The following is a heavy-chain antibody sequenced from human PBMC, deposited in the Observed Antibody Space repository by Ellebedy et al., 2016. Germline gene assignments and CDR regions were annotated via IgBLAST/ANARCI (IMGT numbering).Heavy chain of an antibody. CDR1: GFTFSSYS. Sequence: GESLKISXAASGFTFSSYSMNWVRQAPGKGLEWVSYISSSSSTIYYADSVKGRFTISRDNAKNSLYLQMNSLRDEDTAVYYCARGPFLYLMVYAIRKDYGMDVWGQGTTVTVPS. D-gene: IGHD2-8*02. J-gene: IGHJ6*02. CDR2: ISSSSSTI. V-gene: IGHV3-48*02. CDR3: ARGPFLYLMVYAIRKDYGMDV.